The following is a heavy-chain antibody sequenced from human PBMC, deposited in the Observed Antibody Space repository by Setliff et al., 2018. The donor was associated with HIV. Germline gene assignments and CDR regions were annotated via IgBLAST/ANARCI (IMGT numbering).Heavy chain of an antibody. D-gene: IGHD2-2*01. J-gene: IGHJ4*02. Sequence: PSETLSLTCAVSGGSMRSSGYSWTWIRQAPGKGLEWVGYIYYNGNAYYNPSLKSRVTISVDRSKNQFSLKLTSVTAADTAVYYCVTSSSWSSRLNFWGPGMLVTVSS. CDR1: GGSMRSSGYS. CDR2: IYYNGNA. CDR3: VTSSSWSSRLNF. V-gene: IGHV4-30-2*01.